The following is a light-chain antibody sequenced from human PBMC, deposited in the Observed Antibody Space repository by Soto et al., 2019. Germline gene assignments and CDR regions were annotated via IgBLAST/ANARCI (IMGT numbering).Light chain of an antibody. J-gene: IGKJ2*01. V-gene: IGKV3-11*01. CDR2: DAS. Sequence: EIVLTQSPATLSLSPGERATLSCRASQSVSSYLACYQQKRGQAPRLPIYDASNRATGIPARFSGSGSGTDFTLTISSLDPEDFAVYYRQQRSNWPLYTFGQGTKLEIK. CDR3: QQRSNWPLYT. CDR1: QSVSSY.